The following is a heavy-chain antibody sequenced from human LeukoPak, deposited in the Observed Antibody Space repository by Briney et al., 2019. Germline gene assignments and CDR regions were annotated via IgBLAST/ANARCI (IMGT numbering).Heavy chain of an antibody. CDR1: GGSISSSSYY. J-gene: IGHJ4*02. D-gene: IGHD3-3*01. Sequence: SETLSLTCTVSGGSISSSSYYWGWIRQPPGKGLEWIVSIYYSGSTYYNPSLKSRVAISVDTSKNQFSLKLSSVTGADTAVYYCASMEYDFWSAMPRIIDYWGQGTLVTVSS. CDR3: ASMEYDFWSAMPRIIDY. V-gene: IGHV4-39*01. CDR2: IYYSGST.